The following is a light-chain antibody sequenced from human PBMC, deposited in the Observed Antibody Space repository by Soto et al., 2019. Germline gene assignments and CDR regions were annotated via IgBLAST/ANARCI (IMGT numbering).Light chain of an antibody. J-gene: IGKJ4*01. CDR2: MGS. V-gene: IGKV2-28*01. CDR3: MKARRAPPT. CDR1: QSLLRSDGYSS. Sequence: DIVMTQSPVSLPVTPGEPAFISCRSSQSLLRSDGYSSLDWYRQKSGQSPQLLIHMGSIRASGVFERIGGGGWGTVFKRKISRGGAEDVGVYLCMKARRAPPTFGGGTKVAL.